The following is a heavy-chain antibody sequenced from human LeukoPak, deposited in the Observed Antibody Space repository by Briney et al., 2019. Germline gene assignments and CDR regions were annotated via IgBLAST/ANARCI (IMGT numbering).Heavy chain of an antibody. V-gene: IGHV3-23*01. Sequence: GGSLRLSCAASGFTFSSYAMSWVRQAPGKGLEWVSAISGSGGSTYYADSVKGRFTISRDNSKNTLYLQMNSLRAEDTAVYYCAKDRRAYCSGGSCYYNMDVWGQGTTVTVSS. CDR1: GFTFSSYA. CDR3: AKDRRAYCSGGSCYYNMDV. J-gene: IGHJ6*02. D-gene: IGHD2-15*01. CDR2: ISGSGGST.